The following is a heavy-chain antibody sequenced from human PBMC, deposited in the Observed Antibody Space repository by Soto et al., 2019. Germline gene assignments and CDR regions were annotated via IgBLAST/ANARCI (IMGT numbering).Heavy chain of an antibody. D-gene: IGHD1-26*01. Sequence: QVQLQESGPGLVKPSQTLSLTCTVSGGSISSGGYYWSWIRQHPGKGLEWIGYIYYSGSTYYNPSLKSRVTXXVXTXXNQFSLKLSSVTAADTAAYYCARAALYSGSYPTADWGQGTLVTVSS. J-gene: IGHJ4*02. CDR1: GGSISSGGYY. CDR3: ARAALYSGSYPTAD. V-gene: IGHV4-31*03. CDR2: IYYSGST.